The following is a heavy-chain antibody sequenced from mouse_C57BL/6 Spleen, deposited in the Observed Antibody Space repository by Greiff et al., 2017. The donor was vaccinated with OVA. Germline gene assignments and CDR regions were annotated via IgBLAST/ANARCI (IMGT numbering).Heavy chain of an antibody. CDR3: ARTTTVVATDD. D-gene: IGHD1-1*01. CDR1: GYTFTDYY. V-gene: IGHV1-19*01. CDR2: INPYNGGT. J-gene: IGHJ2*01. Sequence: EVQLQQSGPVLVKPGASVKMSCTASGYTFTDYYMNWVKQSPGKSLEWIGVINPYNGGTSYNQKFKGKATLTVDKSSSTAYMELNSLTSEDSAVYYCARTTTVVATDDWGQGTTLTVSS.